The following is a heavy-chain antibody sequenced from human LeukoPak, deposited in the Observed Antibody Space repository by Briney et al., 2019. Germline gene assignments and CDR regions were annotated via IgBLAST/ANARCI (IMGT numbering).Heavy chain of an antibody. CDR2: IFTSGST. V-gene: IGHV4-4*07. Sequence: KPSENLSLTCAGSGGSINNYYWSWVRQPAGKGLEWIGRIFTSGSTNYNASLKSRVTMSVDTSKNQFSLKLRSMTAADTAVYYCARAPVTVKDSFDIWGQGTMVTVSS. D-gene: IGHD4-11*01. CDR1: GGSINNYY. J-gene: IGHJ3*02. CDR3: ARAPVTVKDSFDI.